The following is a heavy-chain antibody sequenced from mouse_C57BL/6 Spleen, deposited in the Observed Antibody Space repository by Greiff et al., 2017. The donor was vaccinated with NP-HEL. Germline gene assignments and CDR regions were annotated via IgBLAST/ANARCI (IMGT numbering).Heavy chain of an antibody. J-gene: IGHJ2*01. Sequence: EVKLVESGGGLVQPGGSLSLSCAASGFTFTDYSMSWVRPPPGKALEWLGFISNKANGYTTAYSASVKGRFTISRDKSQSILYLQMTALRAEDSATYYWARGLPYPDYFDYWGQGTTLTVSS. CDR2: ISNKANGYTT. CDR1: GFTFTDYS. V-gene: IGHV7-3*01. D-gene: IGHD5-5*01. CDR3: ARGLPYPDYFDY.